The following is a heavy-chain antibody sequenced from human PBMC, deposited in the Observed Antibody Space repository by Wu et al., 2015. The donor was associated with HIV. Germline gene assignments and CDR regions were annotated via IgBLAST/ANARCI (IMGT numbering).Heavy chain of an antibody. CDR2: IIPIVGTP. J-gene: IGHJ3*02. CDR1: GYTFTSYD. D-gene: IGHD3/OR15-3a*01. V-gene: IGHV1-69*01. Sequence: QVQLVQSGAEVKKPGASVKVSCKASGYTFTSYDINWVRQATGQGLEWMGGIIPIVGTPRYAQRFHGRVTISTDEDTSTAYMEVSNLKYEDSAVYYCATHPGWTGVLDAFDMWGQGDTGHRLF. CDR3: ATHPGWTGVLDAFDM.